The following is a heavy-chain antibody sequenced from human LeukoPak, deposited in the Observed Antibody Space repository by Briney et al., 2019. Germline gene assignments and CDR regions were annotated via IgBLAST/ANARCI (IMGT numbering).Heavy chain of an antibody. Sequence: GGSLRLSCAASGFTFSTFWMSWVRQAPGKGLEWVANIKEGGSEKYYVDSMEGRITVSRDNAKNSLYLQMDSLRAEDTAVYYCARGGTFVSDYWGQGTLVTVSS. D-gene: IGHD1-1*01. J-gene: IGHJ4*02. CDR2: IKEGGSEK. CDR3: ARGGTFVSDY. CDR1: GFTFSTFW. V-gene: IGHV3-7*01.